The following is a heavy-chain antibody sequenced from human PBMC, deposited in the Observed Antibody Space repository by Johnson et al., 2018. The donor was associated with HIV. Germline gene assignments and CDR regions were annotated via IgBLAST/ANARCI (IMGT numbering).Heavy chain of an antibody. J-gene: IGHJ3*02. CDR3: ASLAAQDAFDS. V-gene: IGHV3-20*04. Sequence: VQLVESGGGLVQPGGSLRLSCAASGFTFSSYDMHWVRQATGKGLEWVSCINWNGGSTGYADSVKGRFTISRDNAKNSLYLQMNSLRAEDTALYYCASLAAQDAFDSWGQGTMVTVSS. D-gene: IGHD6-25*01. CDR2: INWNGGST. CDR1: GFTFSSYD.